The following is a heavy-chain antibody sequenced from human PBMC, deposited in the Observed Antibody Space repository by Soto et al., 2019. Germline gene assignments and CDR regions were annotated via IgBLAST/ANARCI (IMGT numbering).Heavy chain of an antibody. CDR3: ARDQSDSWSYHVNSFDN. J-gene: IGHJ3*02. Sequence: HTLSLSCPISGDSVSSNSAAWHWIRQSPSRGLEFLARTYYRSKWYNEYAVSVKSRITINPDTSKNHFSLQLNSVTPQYTAVDYCARDQSDSWSYHVNSFDNRGQVPIVNVS. D-gene: IGHD1-26*01. CDR2: TYYRSKWYN. V-gene: IGHV6-1*01. CDR1: GDSVSSNSAA.